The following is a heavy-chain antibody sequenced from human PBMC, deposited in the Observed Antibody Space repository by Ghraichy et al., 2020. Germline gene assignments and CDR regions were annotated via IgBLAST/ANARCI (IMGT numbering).Heavy chain of an antibody. J-gene: IGHJ6*02. CDR2: ISSSSSYI. CDR1: GFTFSSYS. CDR3: NPVDIVADYGMDV. V-gene: IGHV3-21*01. Sequence: GGSLRLSCAASGFTFSSYSMNWVRQAPGKGLEWVSSISSSSSYIYYADSVKGRFTISRDNAKNSLYLQMNSLRAEDTAVYYCNPVDIVADYGMDVWGQGTTVTVSS. D-gene: IGHD5-12*01.